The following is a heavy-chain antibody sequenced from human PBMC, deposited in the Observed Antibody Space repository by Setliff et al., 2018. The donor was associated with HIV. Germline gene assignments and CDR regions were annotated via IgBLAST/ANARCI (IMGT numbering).Heavy chain of an antibody. CDR2: ITPYNANT. J-gene: IGHJ3*02. CDR3: ASGRGDGYNYFAFDI. Sequence: GASVKVSCKASGYPFTYRYLHWVRQAPGQALEWMGWITPYNANTNYAQKFQDRVTMTSDRSMSTAYMDLSSLRSEETAMYYCASGRGDGYNYFAFDIWGQGTVVTVAS. D-gene: IGHD5-12*01. V-gene: IGHV1-45*02. CDR1: GYPFTYRY.